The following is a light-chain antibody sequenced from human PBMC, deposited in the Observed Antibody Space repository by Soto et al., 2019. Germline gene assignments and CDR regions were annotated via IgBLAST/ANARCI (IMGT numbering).Light chain of an antibody. Sequence: IQMTQSPSSLSASVGDRVTITCQASQDITNYLIWYQQKPGKAPKVLIYDASSLGTGVSSRFSGSGSGTHFTLTISSLQPEDIATYYCQQFDSAPCTFGQGTKLEIK. V-gene: IGKV1-33*01. CDR2: DAS. CDR3: QQFDSAPCT. J-gene: IGKJ2*02. CDR1: QDITNY.